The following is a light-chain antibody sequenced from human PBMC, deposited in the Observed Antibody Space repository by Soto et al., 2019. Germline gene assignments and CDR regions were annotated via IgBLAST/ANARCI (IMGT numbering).Light chain of an antibody. CDR3: QTWGTGVV. J-gene: IGLJ2*01. Sequence: QLVLTQSPSASASLGASVKLTCTLSSGHSSYAIAWHQQQPEKGPRYLMNLNSDGSHSKGDGIPDRFSGSSSGAERYLTISSLQSEDEADYYCQTWGTGVVFGGGTKLTGL. V-gene: IGLV4-69*01. CDR1: SGHSSYA. CDR2: LNSDGSH.